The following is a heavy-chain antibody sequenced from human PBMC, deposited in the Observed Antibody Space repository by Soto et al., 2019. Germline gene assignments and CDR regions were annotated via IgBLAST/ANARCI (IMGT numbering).Heavy chain of an antibody. J-gene: IGHJ4*02. V-gene: IGHV3-30*18. CDR1: GFTFSSYG. CDR3: AKVVYRAAAGNSFDY. D-gene: IGHD6-13*01. Sequence: QVQLVESGGGVVQPGRSLRLSCAASGFTFSSYGMHWVRQAPGKGLEWVAVISYDGRNKYYADSVKGRFTISRDNSKNTLSLQMNSLSAEDTAASYCAKVVYRAAAGNSFDYWGQGTLVTVSS. CDR2: ISYDGRNK.